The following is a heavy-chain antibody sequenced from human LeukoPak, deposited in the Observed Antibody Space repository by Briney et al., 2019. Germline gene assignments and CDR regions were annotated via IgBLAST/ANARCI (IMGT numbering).Heavy chain of an antibody. D-gene: IGHD6-13*01. J-gene: IGHJ3*02. CDR2: IRYDGSNK. CDR1: GFTFSSYG. CDR3: ATLYDRDSSSWYGFNAFDI. Sequence: GGSLRLSCAASGFTFSSYGMHWVRQAPGKGLEWVAFIRYDGSNKYYADSVKGRFTISRDNSKNTLYLQMNSLRAEDTAVYYCATLYDRDSSSWYGFNAFDIWGQGTMDTVSS. V-gene: IGHV3-30*02.